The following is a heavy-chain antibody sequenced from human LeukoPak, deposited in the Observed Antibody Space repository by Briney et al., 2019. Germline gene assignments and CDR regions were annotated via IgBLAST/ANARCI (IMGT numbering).Heavy chain of an antibody. D-gene: IGHD3-9*01. CDR2: ISGSGGST. J-gene: IGHJ4*02. V-gene: IGHV3-23*01. CDR1: GFTFSSYA. CDR3: AKWRIYDILTGYDY. Sequence: QPGGSLRLSCVVSGFTFSSYAMSWVRQAPGKGLEWVSGISGSGGSTYYADSVKGRCTISRDNSKNTLYLQMNSLRAEDTAVYYCAKWRIYDILTGYDYWGQGTLVTVSS.